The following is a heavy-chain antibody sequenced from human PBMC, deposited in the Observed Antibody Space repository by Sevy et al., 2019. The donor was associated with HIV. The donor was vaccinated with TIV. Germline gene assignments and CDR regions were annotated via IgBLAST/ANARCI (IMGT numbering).Heavy chain of an antibody. J-gene: IGHJ4*02. D-gene: IGHD2-2*01. CDR2: TYYRSKWYN. CDR3: ARIAPSCTSTSCHFDY. V-gene: IGHV6-1*01. Sequence: SQTLSLTCVISGDSVSSNSAAWNWIRQSPSRGLEWLGRTYYRSKWYNNYAVSVKSRITINPDTSKNQFSLQLNSVTPEDTAVYYCARIAPSCTSTSCHFDYWGQGTLVTVSS. CDR1: GDSVSSNSAA.